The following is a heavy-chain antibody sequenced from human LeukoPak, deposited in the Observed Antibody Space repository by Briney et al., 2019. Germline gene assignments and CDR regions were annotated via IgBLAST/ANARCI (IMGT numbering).Heavy chain of an antibody. D-gene: IGHD6-13*01. V-gene: IGHV4-34*01. CDR3: AIGYSSDWYGIDY. CDR2: INHSGSS. Sequence: SETLSLTCGVYGGSLSGYYWTWIRQPPGKGLEWIGEINHSGSSDYNPSLKSRVTISVDTSKNQFSLKLSSVTAADTAVYYCAIGYSSDWYGIDYWGQGTLVTVSS. J-gene: IGHJ4*02. CDR1: GGSLSGYY.